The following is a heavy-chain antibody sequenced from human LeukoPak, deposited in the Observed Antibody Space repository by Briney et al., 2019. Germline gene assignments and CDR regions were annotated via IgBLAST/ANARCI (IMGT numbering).Heavy chain of an antibody. CDR1: GYTFTGYY. CDR2: INTNTGNP. Sequence: ASVKVSCKASGYTFTGYYMHWVRQAPGQGLEWMGWINTNTGNPTYAQGFTGRFVFSLDTSVSTAYLQISSLKAEDTAVYYCARIYYGDYVVLDDAFDIWGQGTMVTVSS. J-gene: IGHJ3*02. V-gene: IGHV7-4-1*02. D-gene: IGHD4-17*01. CDR3: ARIYYGDYVVLDDAFDI.